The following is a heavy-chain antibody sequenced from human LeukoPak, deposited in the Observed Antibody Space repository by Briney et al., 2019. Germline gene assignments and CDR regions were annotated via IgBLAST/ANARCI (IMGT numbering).Heavy chain of an antibody. CDR1: GFTFSDNY. V-gene: IGHV3-11*05. CDR3: AKDHSSSLPYGMDV. D-gene: IGHD6-13*01. CDR2: ISSSSSYT. J-gene: IGHJ6*02. Sequence: PGGSLRLSCAASGFTFSDNYMSWIRQAPGKGLEWVSYISSSSSYTNYADSVKGRFTISRDNAKNSLYLQMNSLRAEDTAVYYCAKDHSSSLPYGMDVWGQGTTVTVSS.